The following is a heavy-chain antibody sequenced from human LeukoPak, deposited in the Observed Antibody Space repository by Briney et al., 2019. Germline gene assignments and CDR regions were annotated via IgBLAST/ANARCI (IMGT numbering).Heavy chain of an antibody. CDR1: GFTFSTYW. CDR2: ISSDGANA. J-gene: IGHJ6*03. D-gene: IGHD5-12*01. Sequence: GGSLRLSCAASGFTFSTYWMHWVRHVPGKGLVWVSRISSDGANANYADSVKGRFTISRDNAKNSLYLQMNSLRAEDAALYYCAREVATTDYYYYLDVWGKGTTVTISS. CDR3: AREVATTDYYYYLDV. V-gene: IGHV3-74*01.